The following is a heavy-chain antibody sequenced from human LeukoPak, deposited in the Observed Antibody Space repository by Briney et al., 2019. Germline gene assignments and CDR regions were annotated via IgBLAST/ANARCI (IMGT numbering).Heavy chain of an antibody. J-gene: IGHJ6*02. Sequence: PSETLSLTCAVYGGSFSGYYWSWIRQPPGKGLEWIGEINHSGSTNYNPSVKSRVTISVDTSKNQFSLKLSFVTAADTAVYYCARLGSSSWLAYYYYYGMDVWGQGTTVTVSS. D-gene: IGHD6-13*01. CDR3: ARLGSSSWLAYYYYYGMDV. CDR1: GGSFSGYY. V-gene: IGHV4-34*01. CDR2: INHSGST.